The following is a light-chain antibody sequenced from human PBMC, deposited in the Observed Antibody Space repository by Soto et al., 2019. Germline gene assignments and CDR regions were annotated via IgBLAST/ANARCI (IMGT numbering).Light chain of an antibody. V-gene: IGKV3-20*01. CDR3: QHYGSSPRGT. J-gene: IGKJ1*01. Sequence: IVLTQSPGTLSLSPGERATLSCWASQSVSSNYLAWYQQKTGQAPRLLIYGASTRATGIPDRFSGSGSGTDFTLTISRLEPEDFAVYYCQHYGSSPRGTFGQGTKVDI. CDR2: GAS. CDR1: QSVSSNY.